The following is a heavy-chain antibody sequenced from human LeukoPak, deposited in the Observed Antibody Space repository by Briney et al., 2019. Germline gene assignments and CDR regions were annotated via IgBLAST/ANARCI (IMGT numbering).Heavy chain of an antibody. CDR1: GFTVSSNY. D-gene: IGHD3-10*01. Sequence: GSLRLSCAASGFTVSSNYMSWVRQAPGKGLEWVSVIYSGGSTYYADSVKGRFTISRDNSKNTLYLQMNSLRAEDTAVYYCARDRRGYYGSGSFDAFDIWGQGTMVTVSS. V-gene: IGHV3-53*01. CDR2: IYSGGST. CDR3: ARDRRGYYGSGSFDAFDI. J-gene: IGHJ3*02.